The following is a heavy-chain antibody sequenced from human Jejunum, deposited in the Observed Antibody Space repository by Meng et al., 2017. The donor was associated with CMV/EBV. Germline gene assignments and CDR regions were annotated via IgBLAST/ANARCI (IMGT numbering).Heavy chain of an antibody. CDR1: CFTYSNFW. V-gene: IGHV3-7*01. D-gene: IGHD2-15*01. CDR3: VREDIVVFDY. J-gene: IGHJ4*02. Sequence: CAVSCFTYSNFWMSWVRQSPGMGLEWVANIKQDGSATYYADSVKGRFTISRDNAKNSLYLQMDNLRADDTAVYYCVREDIVVFDYWGQGTRVTVSS. CDR2: IKQDGSAT.